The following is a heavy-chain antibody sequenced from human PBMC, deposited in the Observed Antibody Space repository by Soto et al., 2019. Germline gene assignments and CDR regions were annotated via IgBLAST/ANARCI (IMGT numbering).Heavy chain of an antibody. CDR2: IKPDGSQK. J-gene: IGHJ4*02. V-gene: IGHV3-7*05. D-gene: IGHD4-4*01. Sequence: GGSLRLSCAASGFTFSSHWMTWVRQAPGRGLEWVANIKPDGSQKYYVDSVKGHFTISRDNAKNSLYLEINSLRAEDTAVYYCAKVYSNSFDYWGQGTLVTVSS. CDR3: AKVYSNSFDY. CDR1: GFTFSSHW.